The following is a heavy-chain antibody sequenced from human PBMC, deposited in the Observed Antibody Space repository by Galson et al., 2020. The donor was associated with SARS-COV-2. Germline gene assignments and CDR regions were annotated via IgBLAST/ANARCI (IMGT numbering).Heavy chain of an antibody. D-gene: IGHD6-13*01. Sequence: SQTLSLTCAISGDSVSSNTAAWSWIRQSPSRGLEWLGRTYYRSDWYHDYAESVKSRITIDPDTSKNQFSLHLNSVTPEDTAVYYCARDGVSTPYDYWGQGTLVTVSS. CDR1: GDSVSSNTAA. CDR3: ARDGVSTPYDY. V-gene: IGHV6-1*01. CDR2: TYYRSDWYH. J-gene: IGHJ4*02.